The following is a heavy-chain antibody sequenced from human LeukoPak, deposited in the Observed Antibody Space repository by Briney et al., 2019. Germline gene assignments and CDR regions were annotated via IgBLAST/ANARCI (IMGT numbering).Heavy chain of an antibody. CDR2: IYPGDSDT. CDR1: GYSFTSYW. CDR3: ARRREAYCGGDCYSEFDY. J-gene: IGHJ4*02. V-gene: IGHV5-51*01. D-gene: IGHD2-21*01. Sequence: GESLEISCKGSGYSFTSYWIGWVRQMPGKGLEWMGIIYPGDSDTRYSPSFQGQVTISADKSISTAYLQWSSLKASDTAMYYCARRREAYCGGDCYSEFDYWGQGTLVTVSS.